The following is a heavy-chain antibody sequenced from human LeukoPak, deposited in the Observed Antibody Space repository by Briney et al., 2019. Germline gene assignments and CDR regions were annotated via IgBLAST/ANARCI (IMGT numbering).Heavy chain of an antibody. CDR2: IQHDETNK. CDR3: AKDGPPVDY. Sequence: GGSLRLSCAASGIIFSSYGMHWVRPAPGKGREWVAFIQHDETNKYYTDSVKGRFTISRDKSKNTLYLQMNSLRPEDTAVYYCAKDGPPVDYWGQGNLVTVSS. J-gene: IGHJ4*02. V-gene: IGHV3-30*02. CDR1: GIIFSSYG.